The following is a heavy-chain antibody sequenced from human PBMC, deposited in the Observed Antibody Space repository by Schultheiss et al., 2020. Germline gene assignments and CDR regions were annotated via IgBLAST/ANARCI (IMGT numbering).Heavy chain of an antibody. V-gene: IGHV4-34*01. J-gene: IGHJ6*02. CDR3: ARGPDSFTTASYYYYGMDV. CDR2: INHSGST. CDR1: GFTFSSYA. D-gene: IGHD3-22*01. Sequence: GSLRLSCAASGFTFSSYAMSWVRQAPGKGLEWIGEINHSGSTYYNPSLKSRVSISVDTSKDQFSLKLNSLTAADTAVYYCARGPDSFTTASYYYYGMDVWGQGTTVTVSS.